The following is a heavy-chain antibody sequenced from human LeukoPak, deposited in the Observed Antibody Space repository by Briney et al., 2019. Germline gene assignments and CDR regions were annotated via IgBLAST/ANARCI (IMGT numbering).Heavy chain of an antibody. CDR3: ARIKSDLPDY. CDR2: IHHTGST. V-gene: IGHV4-61*08. Sequence: SSETLSLTCTVSGGSVSSDDYYWSWIRQPPGKGLAWIGYIHHTGSTNYNPSLMSRLTLSVDTSKNQFSLRLGSATAADTAVYYCARIKSDLPDYWGQGTLVTVSS. J-gene: IGHJ4*02. D-gene: IGHD3-3*01. CDR1: GGSVSSDDYY.